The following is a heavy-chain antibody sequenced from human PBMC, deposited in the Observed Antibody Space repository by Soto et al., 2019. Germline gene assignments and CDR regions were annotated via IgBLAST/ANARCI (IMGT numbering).Heavy chain of an antibody. Sequence: AGSLRLSCAASGFTFSSYGMTWVRQAPGKGLEWVSFSSATGAGTYYADSVKGRFTISRDNSKNTLYLQMTSLRADDTAVYYCAKDRRAGGNYGFYSDFWGQGALVTVSS. CDR1: GFTFSSYG. CDR2: SSATGAGT. J-gene: IGHJ4*02. D-gene: IGHD1-7*01. V-gene: IGHV3-23*01. CDR3: AKDRRAGGNYGFYSDF.